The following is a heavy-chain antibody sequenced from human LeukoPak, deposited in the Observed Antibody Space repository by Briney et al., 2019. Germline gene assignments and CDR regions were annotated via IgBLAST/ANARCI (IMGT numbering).Heavy chain of an antibody. CDR2: ISWNSGSI. V-gene: IGHV3-9*01. CDR1: GFTFDDYA. Sequence: GGSLRLSCAASGFTFDDYAMHWVRQAPGKGLEWVSGISWNSGSIGYADSVKGRFTISRDNSKNTLYLQMNSLRADDSAVYYCARDPHSGDYGRYWYFDLWGRGTLVTVSS. CDR3: ARDPHSGDYGRYWYFDL. D-gene: IGHD4-17*01. J-gene: IGHJ2*01.